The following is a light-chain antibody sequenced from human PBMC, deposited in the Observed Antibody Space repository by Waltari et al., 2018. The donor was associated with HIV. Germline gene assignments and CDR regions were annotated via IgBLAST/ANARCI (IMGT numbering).Light chain of an antibody. J-gene: IGKJ2*01. Sequence: DIQMTQSPSPLSASVGDTVVINCRASQSITYFLNWYQVKPGKAPALLVSRASSLQSGVPSRFVGSGSGTDFTLTIKNLQPGDFATYFCQQSDSFPYTFGPGTKLE. CDR1: QSITYF. V-gene: IGKV1-39*01. CDR2: RAS. CDR3: QQSDSFPYT.